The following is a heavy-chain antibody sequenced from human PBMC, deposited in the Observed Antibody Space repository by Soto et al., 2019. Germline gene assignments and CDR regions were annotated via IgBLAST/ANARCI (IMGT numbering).Heavy chain of an antibody. CDR1: GGSLSDSF. CDR2: IHHSGIS. Sequence: QVQLQQWGAGLLKPSETLSLTCTVSGGSLSDSFWNWIRQPPGKGLEWIGEIHHSGISNYNLSLKSRVTMSVDTSKNQFSLKMTSVTAADTAVYYCAVTGTYNWFDPWGQGTLVTVSS. J-gene: IGHJ5*02. V-gene: IGHV4-34*01. D-gene: IGHD7-27*01. CDR3: AVTGTYNWFDP.